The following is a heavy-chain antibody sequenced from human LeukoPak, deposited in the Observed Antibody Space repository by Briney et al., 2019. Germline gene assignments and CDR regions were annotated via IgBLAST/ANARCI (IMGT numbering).Heavy chain of an antibody. Sequence: ASVKVSCKASGGTFSSYAISWVRQAPGKGLEWMGGFDPEDGETIYAQRFQGRVTMTEDTSTDTAYMELSSLRSEDTAVYYCAIDIYSGSPGSRQHWGQGTLVTVSS. J-gene: IGHJ1*01. D-gene: IGHD1-26*01. CDR3: AIDIYSGSPGSRQH. CDR2: FDPEDGET. V-gene: IGHV1-24*01. CDR1: GGTFSSYA.